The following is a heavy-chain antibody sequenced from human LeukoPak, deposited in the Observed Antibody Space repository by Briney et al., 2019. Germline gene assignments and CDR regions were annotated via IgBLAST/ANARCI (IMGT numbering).Heavy chain of an antibody. CDR1: GFIFRSNG. D-gene: IGHD3-3*02. J-gene: IGHJ4*02. CDR3: ARLYGTFLEWSPYFDY. CDR2: IYSGGST. V-gene: IGHV3-53*04. Sequence: GRSLRLSCAASGFIFRSNGMHWVRQAPGKGLEWLAVIYSGGSTYYADSVKGRFTISRHNSKNTLYLQVNSLRAEDTAVYYCARLYGTFLEWSPYFDYWGQGTLVTVSS.